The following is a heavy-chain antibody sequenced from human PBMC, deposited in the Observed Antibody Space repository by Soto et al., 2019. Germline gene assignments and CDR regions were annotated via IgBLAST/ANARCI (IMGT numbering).Heavy chain of an antibody. CDR3: ARQVRYYDSSGYVNWFDP. J-gene: IGHJ5*02. V-gene: IGHV5-51*01. CDR1: GYSFTSYW. CDR2: IYPGDSDT. D-gene: IGHD3-22*01. Sequence: PGESLKISCKGSGYSFTSYWIGWVRQMPGIGLEWMGIIYPGDSDTRYSPSFQGQVSISADKSISTAYLQWSSLKASDTAMYYCARQVRYYDSSGYVNWFDPWGQGTLVTVSS.